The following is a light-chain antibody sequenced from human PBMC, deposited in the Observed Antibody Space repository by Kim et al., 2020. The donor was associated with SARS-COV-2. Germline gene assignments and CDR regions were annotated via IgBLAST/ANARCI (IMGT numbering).Light chain of an antibody. CDR2: DVS. J-gene: IGLJ2*01. CDR3: CSYAGSDVV. V-gene: IGLV2-11*01. CDR1: SSDVGGYNY. Sequence: QSALTQPRSVSGSPGQSVTISCTGTSSDVGGYNYVSWYQQHPGKATKLMIYDVSKRPSGVPDRFSGSKSGNTASLTISGLQAEDEADYYCCSYAGSDVVFGGGTQLTVL.